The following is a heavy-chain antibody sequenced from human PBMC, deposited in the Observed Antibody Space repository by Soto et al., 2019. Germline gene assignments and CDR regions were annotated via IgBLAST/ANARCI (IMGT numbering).Heavy chain of an antibody. CDR3: ARGSFRYGAPGPLDPPDY. Sequence: SETLSLTCTVSGGSISSYYWSWIRQPPGTGLEWSGYIYHSGSTYYNPSLKSRLTISVDTSKNQFSLNLSSMTATDTAVYYCARGSFRYGAPGPLDPPDYWGQGTLVTVSS. CDR1: GGSISSYY. V-gene: IGHV4-4*09. D-gene: IGHD3-16*01. CDR2: IYHSGST. J-gene: IGHJ4*02.